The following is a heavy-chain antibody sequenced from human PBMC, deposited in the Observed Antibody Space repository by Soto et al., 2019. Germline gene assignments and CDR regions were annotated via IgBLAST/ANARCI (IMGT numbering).Heavy chain of an antibody. Sequence: ASVKVSCKASGYTFTSYGISWVRQAPGQGLEWMGWISAYNGNTNYAQKLQGRVTMTTDTSTSTAYMELRSLRSDDTAVYYCASDQAFWSGYYTKDAGFYWGQGTLVTVSS. CDR1: GYTFTSYG. V-gene: IGHV1-18*01. J-gene: IGHJ4*02. CDR2: ISAYNGNT. D-gene: IGHD3-3*01. CDR3: ASDQAFWSGYYTKDAGFY.